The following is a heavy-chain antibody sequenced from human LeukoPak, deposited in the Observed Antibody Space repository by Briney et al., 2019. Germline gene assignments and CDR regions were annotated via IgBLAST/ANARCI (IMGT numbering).Heavy chain of an antibody. J-gene: IGHJ4*02. V-gene: IGHV4-39*07. CDR3: ARGRAVNYDFWSGYRYYFDY. CDR2: INHSGST. Sequence: PSETLSLTCTVSGGSISSSSYYWGWIRQSPGKGLEWIGEINHSGSTNYNPSLKSRVTISVDTSKNQFSLKLSSVTAADTAVYYCARGRAVNYDFWSGYRYYFDYWGQGTLVTVSS. CDR1: GGSISSSSYY. D-gene: IGHD3-3*01.